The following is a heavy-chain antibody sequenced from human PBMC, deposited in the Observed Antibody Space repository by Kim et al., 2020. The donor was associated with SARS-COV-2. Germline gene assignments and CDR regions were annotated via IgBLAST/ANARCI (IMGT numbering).Heavy chain of an antibody. Sequence: ASVKVSCKASGYTFTSYGISWVRQAPGQGLEWMGWISAYNGNTNYAQKLQGRVTMTTDTSTSTAYMELRSLRSDDTAVYYCARVLISSGWYGYYYYYGMDVWGQGTTVTVSS. CDR3: ARVLISSGWYGYYYYYGMDV. J-gene: IGHJ6*02. CDR2: ISAYNGNT. D-gene: IGHD6-19*01. CDR1: GYTFTSYG. V-gene: IGHV1-18*01.